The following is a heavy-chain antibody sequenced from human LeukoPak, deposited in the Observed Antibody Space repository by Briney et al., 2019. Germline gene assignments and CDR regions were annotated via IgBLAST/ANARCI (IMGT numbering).Heavy chain of an antibody. V-gene: IGHV1-18*01. CDR1: GYTFTSYG. J-gene: IGHJ3*02. Sequence: ASVKVSCKASGYTFTSYGISWVRQAPGQGLERMGWISAYNGNTNYAQKLQGRVTMTTDTSTSTAYMELRSLRSDDTAVYYCARSPITMVRGVKRPDAFDIWGQGTMVTVSS. CDR2: ISAYNGNT. CDR3: ARSPITMVRGVKRPDAFDI. D-gene: IGHD3-10*01.